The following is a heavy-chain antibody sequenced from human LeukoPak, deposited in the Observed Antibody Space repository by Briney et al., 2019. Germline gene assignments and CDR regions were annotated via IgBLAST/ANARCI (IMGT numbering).Heavy chain of an antibody. Sequence: SHTLSLTCTVSVGSIGSGDYYWSWIRQPPGKGLEWIGYIYYSGSTYYNPSLKSRVTISVDTSKTQFSLKLSSVTAADTAVYYCARAARPAGVGHDYWGQGTLVTVSS. CDR2: IYYSGST. CDR1: VGSIGSGDYY. V-gene: IGHV4-30-4*01. D-gene: IGHD6-6*01. J-gene: IGHJ4*02. CDR3: ARAARPAGVGHDY.